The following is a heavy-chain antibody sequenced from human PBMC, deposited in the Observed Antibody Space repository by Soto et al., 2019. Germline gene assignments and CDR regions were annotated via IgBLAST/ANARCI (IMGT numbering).Heavy chain of an antibody. Sequence: SETLSLTCAVSGYSIISGYYWGWIRQPPGTGLEWIGSLYHSGSTFYNPSLKSRVTISVDTSKNQFSLKVNSVSAADTAVYYCAVGYGGTPGCSRKYFQHWGEATLVTFPS. J-gene: IGHJ1*01. CDR1: GYSIISGYY. CDR3: AVGYGGTPGCSRKYFQH. CDR2: LYHSGST. V-gene: IGHV4-38-2*01. D-gene: IGHD2-15*01.